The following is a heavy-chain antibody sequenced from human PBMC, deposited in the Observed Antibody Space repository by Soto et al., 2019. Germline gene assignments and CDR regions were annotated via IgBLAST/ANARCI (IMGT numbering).Heavy chain of an antibody. J-gene: IGHJ4*01. D-gene: IGHD6-19*01. CDR1: GFTFSGSE. CDR3: ASIPVAVRDTVY. V-gene: IGHV3-48*03. Sequence: EVQLVESGGGLVQPGGSLRLSCAASGFTFSGSEMNWVRQAPGKGLELISYITSSSRTIYYADSVKGRFTISRDNAKNALYLQMNSLRAEETAVYYCASIPVAVRDTVYWGLGTLVTVSS. CDR2: ITSSSRTI.